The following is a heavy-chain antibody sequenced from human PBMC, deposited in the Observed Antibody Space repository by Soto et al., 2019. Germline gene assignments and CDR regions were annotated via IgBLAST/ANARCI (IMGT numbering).Heavy chain of an antibody. V-gene: IGHV1-69*12. CDR2: IISIFGTA. J-gene: IGHJ6*02. D-gene: IGHD2-2*01. CDR1: GGTFSSYA. CDR3: ARHVPAAGYYYGMDV. Sequence: QVQLVQSGAGVKKPGSSVKVSCKASGGTFSSYAISWVRQAPGQGLEWVGGIISIFGTANYAQKFQRRVTITADESTSTAYMELSSLRSEETAVYYWARHVPAAGYYYGMDVWGQGTTVTVSS.